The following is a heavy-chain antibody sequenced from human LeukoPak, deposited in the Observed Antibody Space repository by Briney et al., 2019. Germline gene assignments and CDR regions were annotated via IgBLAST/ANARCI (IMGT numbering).Heavy chain of an antibody. CDR3: ARDFHDILTGYGEEHTNLKYYFDY. CDR1: GGTFSSYA. D-gene: IGHD3-9*01. CDR2: IIPIFGTA. Sequence: GASVKVSCKASGGTFSSYAVSWVRLTPGQGLEWMGGIIPIFGTANYAQKFQGRVTITADESTSTAYMELSSLRSEDTAVYYCARDFHDILTGYGEEHTNLKYYFDYWGQGTLVTVSS. V-gene: IGHV1-69*13. J-gene: IGHJ4*02.